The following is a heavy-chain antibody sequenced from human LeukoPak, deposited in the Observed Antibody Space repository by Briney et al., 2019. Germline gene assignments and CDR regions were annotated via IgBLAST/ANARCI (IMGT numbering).Heavy chain of an antibody. CDR2: INPNSGGT. V-gene: IGHV1-2*02. CDR3: ARDLGGGYILIDY. J-gene: IGHJ4*02. CDR1: GYTFTGYY. D-gene: IGHD1-26*01. Sequence: GASVKVSCKASGYTFTGYYMHWVRQAPGQGLEWMGWINPNSGGTNYAQKFQGRVTMTRDTSISTAYMELSRLRSDDTAVYYCARDLGGGYILIDYWGQGTLVTVSS.